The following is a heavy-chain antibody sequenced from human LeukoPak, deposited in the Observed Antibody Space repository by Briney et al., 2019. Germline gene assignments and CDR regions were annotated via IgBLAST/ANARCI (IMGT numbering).Heavy chain of an antibody. D-gene: IGHD2-15*01. V-gene: IGHV4-59*01. CDR2: MYYSGSP. J-gene: IGHJ4*02. Sequence: PSETLSLTCNVSGVSIGSYFWSWIRQPPGKGLEWIGYMYYSGSPNYNPSLSSQVTISGDTSMNQFSLRLSSVTAADTAIYYCAGTHCSGGSCYSIDYWGQGTLVTVSS. CDR1: GVSIGSYF. CDR3: AGTHCSGGSCYSIDY.